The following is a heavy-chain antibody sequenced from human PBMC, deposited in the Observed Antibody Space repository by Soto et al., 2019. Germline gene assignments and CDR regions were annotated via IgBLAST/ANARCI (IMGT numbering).Heavy chain of an antibody. CDR2: ISYDGINK. V-gene: IGHV3-30*03. Sequence: QVQLVESGGGVVQPGRSLRLSCAASGFTFSSYGMHWVRQAPGKGLEWVAVISYDGINKYYADSVKGRFTISRDNSKNTLYLQMNSLRAEGTAVYYCSRSVYNWDDGFFDFWCQGTLVTVSS. J-gene: IGHJ4*02. CDR3: SRSVYNWDDGFFDF. D-gene: IGHD1-1*01. CDR1: GFTFSSYG.